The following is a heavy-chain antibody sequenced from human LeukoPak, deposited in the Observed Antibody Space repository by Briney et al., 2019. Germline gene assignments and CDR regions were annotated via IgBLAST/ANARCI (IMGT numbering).Heavy chain of an antibody. D-gene: IGHD3-22*01. J-gene: IGHJ3*02. CDR1: GYTFTGYY. V-gene: IGHV1-2*02. Sequence: ASAKVSCKASGYTFTGYYMHWVRQAPGQGLEWMGWINPNSGGTNYAQKFQGRVTMTRDTSISTAYMELSRLRSDDTAVYYCARVTGYYYENTGYYHHAFDIWGQGTMVTVSS. CDR3: ARVTGYYYENTGYYHHAFDI. CDR2: INPNSGGT.